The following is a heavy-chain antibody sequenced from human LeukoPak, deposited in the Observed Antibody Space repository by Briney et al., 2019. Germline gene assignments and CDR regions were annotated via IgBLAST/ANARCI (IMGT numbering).Heavy chain of an antibody. J-gene: IGHJ3*02. D-gene: IGHD3-10*01. CDR2: IYYSGST. CDR1: GGSIRSGGYS. V-gene: IGHV4-61*08. CDR3: ARDWEFGMNI. Sequence: PSETLSLTCVVSGGSIRSGGYSWSWIRQPPGKGLEWIGYIYYSGSTNYSPSLKSRVTISVDTSKNLFSPRLGSVTAADTAVYYCARDWEFGMNIWGQGTMVTVSS.